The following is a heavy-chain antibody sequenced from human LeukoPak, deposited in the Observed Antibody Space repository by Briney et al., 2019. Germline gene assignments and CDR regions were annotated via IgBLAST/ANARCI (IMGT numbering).Heavy chain of an antibody. Sequence: ASVTVSCKASGGTFSSYAISWVRQAPGQGLEWMGGIIPIFGTANYAQKFQGRVTITTDESTSTAYMELSSLRSEDTAVYYCASGPSSGYYYEYFQHWGQGTLVTVSS. J-gene: IGHJ1*01. D-gene: IGHD3-22*01. CDR1: GGTFSSYA. CDR3: ASGPSSGYYYEYFQH. V-gene: IGHV1-69*05. CDR2: IIPIFGTA.